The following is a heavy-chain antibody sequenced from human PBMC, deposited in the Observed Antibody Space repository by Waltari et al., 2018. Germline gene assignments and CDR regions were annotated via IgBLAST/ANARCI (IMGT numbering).Heavy chain of an antibody. Sequence: QVQLVESGGGVVQPGGSLRLSCAASGFTFSSYGMHWVRQAPGKGLEWVAFIRYDGSNKYYAYSVKGRFTISRDNSKNTLYLQMNSLRAEDTAVYYCAKDKGGGSPLGGMDVWGQGTTVTVSS. CDR2: IRYDGSNK. J-gene: IGHJ6*02. D-gene: IGHD2-15*01. CDR3: AKDKGGGSPLGGMDV. V-gene: IGHV3-30*02. CDR1: GFTFSSYG.